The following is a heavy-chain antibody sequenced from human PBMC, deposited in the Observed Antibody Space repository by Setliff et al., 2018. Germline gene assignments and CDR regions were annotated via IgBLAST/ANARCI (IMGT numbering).Heavy chain of an antibody. Sequence: SETLSLTCTVSGGSISSSNWWTWVRQPPGKGLEWIGEIYHSGSINYNPSLKSRVTMSVDKSKNQFSLKLTSVTTADTAVYYCARGLEGEDYFYYMDVWGKGNTVTVSS. V-gene: IGHV4-4*02. CDR2: IYHSGSI. CDR3: ARGLEGEDYFYYMDV. CDR1: GGSISSSNW. J-gene: IGHJ6*03. D-gene: IGHD2-21*01.